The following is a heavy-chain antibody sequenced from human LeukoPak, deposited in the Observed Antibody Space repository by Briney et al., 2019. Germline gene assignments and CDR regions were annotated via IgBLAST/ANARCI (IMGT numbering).Heavy chain of an antibody. V-gene: IGHV3-53*01. Sequence: GGSLRLSCAVSGFTVSGNYMSWVRQAPGKGLEWVSLIYSGGTTYYADSVQGRFTISRDNSKNTLYLQMNSLRAEDTAVYYCAKGSRYSGYAFDYWGQGTLVTVSS. CDR1: GFTVSGNY. D-gene: IGHD5-12*01. CDR2: IYSGGTT. CDR3: AKGSRYSGYAFDY. J-gene: IGHJ4*02.